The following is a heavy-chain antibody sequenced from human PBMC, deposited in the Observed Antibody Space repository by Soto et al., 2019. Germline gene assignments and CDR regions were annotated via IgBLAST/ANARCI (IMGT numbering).Heavy chain of an antibody. CDR1: GFTFSTHS. V-gene: IGHV3-48*01. CDR2: IHGSSRWE. J-gene: IGHJ6*04. Sequence: EVQLVESGGGLVQPGGSLKLSCAASGFTFSTHSMNWVRQAPGRGLEWVSYIHGSSRWEGYADSVRGRFTVSRDNAKNTLYLQMSSLRAEDTAVYYCVFDFWLVPTVWGKGTTVTVSS. D-gene: IGHD3-3*01. CDR3: VFDFWLVPTV.